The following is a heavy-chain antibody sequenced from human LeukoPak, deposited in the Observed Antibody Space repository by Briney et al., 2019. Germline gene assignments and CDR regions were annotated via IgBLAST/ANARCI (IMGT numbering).Heavy chain of an antibody. Sequence: SETLSLTCTVSGGSVSSGSYYWSWIRQPPGKGLERIGYIYYSGSTNYNPSLKSRVTISVDTSKNQFSLKLSSVTAADTAVYYCARRTYSSGWSNFDYWGQGTLVTVSS. CDR2: IYYSGST. CDR3: ARRTYSSGWSNFDY. J-gene: IGHJ4*02. V-gene: IGHV4-61*01. CDR1: GGSVSSGSYY. D-gene: IGHD6-19*01.